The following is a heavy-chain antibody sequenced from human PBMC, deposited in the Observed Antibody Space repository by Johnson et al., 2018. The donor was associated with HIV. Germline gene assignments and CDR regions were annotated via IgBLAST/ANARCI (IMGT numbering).Heavy chain of an antibody. Sequence: QVQLVESGGGVVQPGRSLRLSCAASGFSFSTYNMHWVRHAPGRGREWVAFISYSGSDTFCVDSVKGRLTVSRDNSENTLYLQMNSLRAEDTAVYYCARDYRYGGNSAFDIWGQGTMVTVSS. J-gene: IGHJ3*02. D-gene: IGHD4-23*01. CDR3: ARDYRYGGNSAFDI. CDR2: ISYSGSDT. V-gene: IGHV3-30*03. CDR1: GFSFSTYN.